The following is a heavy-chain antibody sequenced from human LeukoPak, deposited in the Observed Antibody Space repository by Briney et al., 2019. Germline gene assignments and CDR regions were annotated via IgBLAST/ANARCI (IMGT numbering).Heavy chain of an antibody. CDR1: GGSFSSYY. D-gene: IGHD1-14*01. V-gene: IGHV4-59*08. CDR2: IYYSGNT. CDR3: ARRGSGASLEYYFDL. J-gene: IGHJ2*01. Sequence: PSETLSLTCAVYGGSFSSYYWSWIRQPPGKGLEYIGYIYYSGNTNSNPSLNSRVTISVDTSKNQFSLKLSSVTAADTAVYYCARRGSGASLEYYFDLWGRGTLVTVSS.